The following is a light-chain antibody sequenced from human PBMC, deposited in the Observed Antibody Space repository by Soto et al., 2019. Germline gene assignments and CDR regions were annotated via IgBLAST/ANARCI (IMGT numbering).Light chain of an antibody. CDR1: QSVSSY. Sequence: EIGLTQSPATLPLCPGERATLSWRASQSVSSYLAWYQQKPGQAPRLLIYGASSRATGIPDRFSGSGSGTVFTLTINILEPDDFAVYYCHQYGNSPQTFGQGTKVDIK. J-gene: IGKJ1*01. CDR3: HQYGNSPQT. CDR2: GAS. V-gene: IGKV3-20*01.